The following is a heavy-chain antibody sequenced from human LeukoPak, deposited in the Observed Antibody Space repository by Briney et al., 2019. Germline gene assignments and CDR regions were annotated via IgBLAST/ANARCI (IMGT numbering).Heavy chain of an antibody. CDR2: ISYDGSNK. V-gene: IGHV3-30*04. CDR1: GFTFSSYA. CDR3: AREVMVYFDY. J-gene: IGHJ4*02. D-gene: IGHD2-8*01. Sequence: GGSLRLSCAASGFTFSSYAMHWVRQAPGKGLEWVAVISYDGSNKYYADSVKGRFTISRDNFKNTLYLQMNSLRAEDTAVYYCAREVMVYFDYWGQGTLVTVSS.